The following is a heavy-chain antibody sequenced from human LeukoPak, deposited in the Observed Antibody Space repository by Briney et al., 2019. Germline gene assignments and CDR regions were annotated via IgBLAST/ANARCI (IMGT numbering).Heavy chain of an antibody. V-gene: IGHV3-7*03. CDR2: INHNGNVN. Sequence: PGGSLRLSCAASGFTFSSYWMNWARQAPGKGLEWVASINHNGNVNYYVDSVKVRFTTSRDNAKNSLYLQMSNLRAEDTAVYFCARGGGLDVWGQGATVTVSS. CDR1: GFTFSSYW. J-gene: IGHJ6*02. CDR3: ARGGGLDV. D-gene: IGHD3-16*01.